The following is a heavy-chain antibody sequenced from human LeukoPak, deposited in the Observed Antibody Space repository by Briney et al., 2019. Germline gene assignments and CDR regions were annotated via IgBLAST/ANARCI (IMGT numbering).Heavy chain of an antibody. V-gene: IGHV4-38-2*02. CDR2: IYHSGST. Sequence: PSETLSLTCTVSGYSISSGYYWGWIRQPPGKGLEWIGSIYHSGSTYYNPSLKSRVTISVDTSKNQFSLKLSSVTAADTAVYYCARDTQQWLVDYWGQGTLVTVSS. D-gene: IGHD6-19*01. CDR1: GYSISSGYY. J-gene: IGHJ4*02. CDR3: ARDTQQWLVDY.